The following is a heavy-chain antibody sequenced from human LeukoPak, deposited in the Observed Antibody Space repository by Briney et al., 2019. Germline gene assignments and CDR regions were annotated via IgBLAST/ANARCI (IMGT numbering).Heavy chain of an antibody. D-gene: IGHD1-26*01. Sequence: QAGGSLRLSCEASGFTFSTYGMSWVRQAPGKGLEWVSAISGSGGSTYYADSVKGRVTISRDNSKNTLYLRVNSLRVEDTAVYYCAKDRLGAMMYFDFWGQGTLVTVSS. CDR1: GFTFSTYG. CDR2: ISGSGGST. V-gene: IGHV3-23*01. CDR3: AKDRLGAMMYFDF. J-gene: IGHJ4*02.